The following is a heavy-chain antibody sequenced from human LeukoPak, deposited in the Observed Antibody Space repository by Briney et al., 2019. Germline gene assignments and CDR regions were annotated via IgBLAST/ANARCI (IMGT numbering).Heavy chain of an antibody. V-gene: IGHV4-34*01. CDR1: GGSFSGYY. CDR3: ARRGKSYGPMFDY. CDR2: INHSGST. D-gene: IGHD5-18*01. Sequence: SETLSLTCAVYGGSFSGYYWSWIRQPPGKGLEWIGEINHSGSTNYNPSLKRRVTISVDTSKNQFSLKLSSVTAADTAVYYCARRGKSYGPMFDYWGQGTLVTVSS. J-gene: IGHJ4*02.